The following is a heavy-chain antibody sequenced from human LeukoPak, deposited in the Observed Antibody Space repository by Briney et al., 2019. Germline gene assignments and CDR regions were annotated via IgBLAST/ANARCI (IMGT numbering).Heavy chain of an antibody. D-gene: IGHD1-1*01. J-gene: IGHJ4*03. Sequence: SETLSLTCTVSGGSISSYYWSWIRQPAGKGLEWIGRIYTSGSTNYNPSLKSRVTMSVDTSKNQFSLKLSSVTAADTAVYYCARGPTISETGYFDYWGRGTLVTVSS. CDR2: IYTSGST. CDR3: ARGPTISETGYFDY. V-gene: IGHV4-4*07. CDR1: GGSISSYY.